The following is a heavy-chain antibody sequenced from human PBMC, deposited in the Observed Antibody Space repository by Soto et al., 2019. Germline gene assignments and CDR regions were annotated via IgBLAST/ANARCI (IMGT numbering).Heavy chain of an antibody. CDR3: ARDPGSWYAGPNFDY. Sequence: GGSLRLSCAASGFTFSSYWMSWVCQAPGKGLEWVANIKQDGSEKYYVDSVKGRFTISRDNAKNSLYLQMNSLRAEDTAVYYCARDPGSWYAGPNFDYWGQGTLVTVSS. V-gene: IGHV3-7*05. J-gene: IGHJ4*02. CDR2: IKQDGSEK. CDR1: GFTFSSYW. D-gene: IGHD6-13*01.